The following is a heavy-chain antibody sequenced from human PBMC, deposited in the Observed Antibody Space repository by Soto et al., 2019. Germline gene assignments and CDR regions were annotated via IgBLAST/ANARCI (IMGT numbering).Heavy chain of an antibody. Sequence: QVQLVESGGGVVQPGRSLRLCCAASGFTFSSYGMHWVRQAPGKGLEWVAVISYDGSNTYYADFVKGRLTISRDKSKNTLYQQMNSLRAEHTAVYYCAKDEPHYDILTGLFDYGGQGTLVTVSS. D-gene: IGHD3-9*01. V-gene: IGHV3-30*18. CDR2: ISYDGSNT. CDR1: GFTFSSYG. CDR3: AKDEPHYDILTGLFDY. J-gene: IGHJ4*02.